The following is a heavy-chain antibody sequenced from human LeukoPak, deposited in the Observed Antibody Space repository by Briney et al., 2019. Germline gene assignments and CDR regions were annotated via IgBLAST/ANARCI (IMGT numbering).Heavy chain of an antibody. CDR2: MSGSGDST. J-gene: IGHJ4*02. D-gene: IGHD6-13*01. CDR1: GLTFSTYG. V-gene: IGHV3-23*01. CDR3: AKDSPVATV. Sequence: GGSLRLSCAASGLTFSTYGMSWVRQAPGKGLEWVSAMSGSGDSTYYADSVKGRFTISRDNSKNTLYLQMNSLRADDTALYYCAKDSPVATVWGQGTLVTVSS.